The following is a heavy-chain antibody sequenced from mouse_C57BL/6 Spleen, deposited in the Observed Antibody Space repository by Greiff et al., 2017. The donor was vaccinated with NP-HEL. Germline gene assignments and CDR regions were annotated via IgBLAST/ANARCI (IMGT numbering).Heavy chain of an antibody. D-gene: IGHD1-1*01. Sequence: VQLQQPGAELVKPGASVKLSCKASGYTFTSYWMHWVKQRPGRGLEWIGRIAPDSGGTKYNEKFKSKATLTVDKPSSTAYMQLSSLTAEDSAVYYCASFYYYGSERYAMDYWGQGTSVTVSS. J-gene: IGHJ4*01. CDR3: ASFYYYGSERYAMDY. CDR2: IAPDSGGT. CDR1: GYTFTSYW. V-gene: IGHV1-72*01.